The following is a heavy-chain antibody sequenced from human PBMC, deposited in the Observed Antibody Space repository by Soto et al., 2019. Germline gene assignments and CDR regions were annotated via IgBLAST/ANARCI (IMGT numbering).Heavy chain of an antibody. CDR1: GFTFSSYA. V-gene: IGHV3-23*01. CDR3: ASQPSFDY. J-gene: IGHJ4*02. CDR2: ISGSGGST. Sequence: GRSLRLSCAASGFTFSSYAMSWVRQAPGKGLEWVSAISGSGGSTYYADSVKGRFTISRDNAKNSLYLQMNSLRAEDPAVYYWASQPSFDYWGQGTLVTVS.